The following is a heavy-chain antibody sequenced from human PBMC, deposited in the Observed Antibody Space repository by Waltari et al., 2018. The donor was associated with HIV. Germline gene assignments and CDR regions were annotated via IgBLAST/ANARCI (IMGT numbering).Heavy chain of an antibody. CDR2: MSGVGGST. CDR1: GFSFSSYS. V-gene: IGHV3-23*01. Sequence: EVQLLESGGDLVQPGGSLRLSCAASGFSFSSYSMGWVRQAPGKGLGWVSGMSGVGGSTYYADSGKGRFTISRDKSKNTVNLQMNSLRAEDTAAYYCAKSRTDQLLPYDFWGQGTLVTVSS. D-gene: IGHD3-22*01. CDR3: AKSRTDQLLPYDF. J-gene: IGHJ4*02.